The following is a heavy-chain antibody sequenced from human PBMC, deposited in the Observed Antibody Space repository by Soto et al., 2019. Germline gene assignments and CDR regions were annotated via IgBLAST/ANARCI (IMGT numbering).Heavy chain of an antibody. CDR1: GFAFSASA. CDR3: SRDISGMEGAIPD. Sequence: EVQLVESGGGLVQPGGSLKLSCASSGFAFSASAIHWVRQASGKGLEWVGRIRTKANSYATAYGASVKGRFTLSRDDSENTAYLQMNSLTTEDTAVYYCSRDISGMEGAIPDWGQGTLVTVSS. D-gene: IGHD1-26*01. CDR2: IRTKANSYAT. J-gene: IGHJ4*02. V-gene: IGHV3-73*02.